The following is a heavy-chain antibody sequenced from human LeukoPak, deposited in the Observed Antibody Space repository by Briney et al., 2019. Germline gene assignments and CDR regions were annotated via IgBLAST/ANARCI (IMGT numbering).Heavy chain of an antibody. CDR2: IYHSGST. CDR3: ARTTEGGYTYDYFYYYYMDV. V-gene: IGHV4-38-2*02. Sequence: PSETLSLTCTVSGYSISSGYFWGWIRQPPGKGLECIGTIYHSGSTYYNPSLKSRVTISVDTSKNQFSLKLRSVTAADTAVYHCARTTEGGYTYDYFYYYYMDVWGKGTTVTISS. CDR1: GYSISSGYF. J-gene: IGHJ6*03. D-gene: IGHD5-18*01.